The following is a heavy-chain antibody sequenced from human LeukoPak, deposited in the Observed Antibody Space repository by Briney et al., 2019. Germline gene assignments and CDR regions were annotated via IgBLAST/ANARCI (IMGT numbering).Heavy chain of an antibody. CDR2: ISGSGGST. Sequence: GGSLRLSCAASGFTFSSYGMSWVRQAPGKGLEWASAISGSGGSTYYADSVKGRFTISRDKSKNTLYLQMNSLRAEDTAVYYCAKGVVWEPRDYFDYWGQGTLVTVSS. D-gene: IGHD2-8*02. J-gene: IGHJ4*02. CDR3: AKGVVWEPRDYFDY. V-gene: IGHV3-23*01. CDR1: GFTFSSYG.